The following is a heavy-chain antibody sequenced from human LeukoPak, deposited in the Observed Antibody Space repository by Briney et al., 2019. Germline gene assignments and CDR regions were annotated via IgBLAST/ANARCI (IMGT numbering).Heavy chain of an antibody. V-gene: IGHV1-69*04. CDR1: GGTFSSYA. CDR3: ARASSSSGCPAD. CDR2: IIPILGIA. J-gene: IGHJ4*02. D-gene: IGHD6-19*01. Sequence: SVKVSCKASGGTFSSYAISWVRQAPGQGLEWMGRIIPILGIANYAQKFQGRVTITADKSTSTAYMELSSLRSEDTAVYYCARASSSSGCPADWGQGTLVTVSS.